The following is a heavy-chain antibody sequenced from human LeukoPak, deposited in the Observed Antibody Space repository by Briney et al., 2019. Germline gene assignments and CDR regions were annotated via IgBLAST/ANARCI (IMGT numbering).Heavy chain of an antibody. CDR2: IKSNTDGGTT. CDR1: GFTFNNAW. V-gene: IGHV3-15*01. CDR3: TVDWVGYSSVPIDY. Sequence: GGSLRLSCAGSGFTFNNAWMSWVRHAPGKGLEWVGRIKSNTDGGTTDFAAPVKGRFSISRDDSKNTLFLQMNSLKTDDTAVYYCTVDWVGYSSVPIDYWGQGTLVTVSS. J-gene: IGHJ4*02. D-gene: IGHD5-18*01.